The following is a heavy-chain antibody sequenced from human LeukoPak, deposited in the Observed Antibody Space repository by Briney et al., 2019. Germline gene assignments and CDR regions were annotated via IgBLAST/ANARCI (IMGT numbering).Heavy chain of an antibody. J-gene: IGHJ4*02. CDR2: ISGSGGST. Sequence: PGGSLRLSCAASGFTFSSYAMSWVRQAPGKGLEWVSAISGSGGSTYYADSVKGRFTISRDNSKNTLYLQMNSLRAEDTAVYYCALLGGYSYGYDYWGQGTLVTVSS. D-gene: IGHD5-18*01. CDR3: ALLGGYSYGYDY. CDR1: GFTFSSYA. V-gene: IGHV3-23*01.